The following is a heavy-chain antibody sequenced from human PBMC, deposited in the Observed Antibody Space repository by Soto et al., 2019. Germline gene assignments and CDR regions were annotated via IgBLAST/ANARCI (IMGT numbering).Heavy chain of an antibody. CDR1: GFPFIQAW. V-gene: IGHV3-15*01. D-gene: IGHD3-22*01. J-gene: IGHJ3*02. CDR3: TTDGFTGIVGI. Sequence: PGGSLRLSCAASGFPFIQAWMTWVRQAPGKGLEWVGRIRSKTSSETREYAAPVKGRFTISRDDSKNMLYLEMNSLKIEDTGVYYCTTDGFTGIVGIWGQGTMVTVSS. CDR2: IRSKTSSETR.